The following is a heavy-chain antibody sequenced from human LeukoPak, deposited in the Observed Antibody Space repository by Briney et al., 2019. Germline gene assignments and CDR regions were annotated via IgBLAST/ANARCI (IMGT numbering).Heavy chain of an antibody. V-gene: IGHV1-2*02. Sequence: ASVKVPCKASGYILSGYKMYWVRQAPGQGLEWMGWINPHSGDADYAQKFQDRVTLTTDTSISTAYMELRRLKSDDTAVYYCAREQFSGTYRNFVHWGQGTLVIVSS. CDR2: INPHSGDA. CDR3: AREQFSGTYRNFVH. J-gene: IGHJ5*02. CDR1: GYILSGYK. D-gene: IGHD1-26*01.